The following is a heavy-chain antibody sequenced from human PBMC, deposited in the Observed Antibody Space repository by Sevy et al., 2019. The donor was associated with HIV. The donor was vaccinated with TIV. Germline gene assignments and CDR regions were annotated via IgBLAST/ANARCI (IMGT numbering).Heavy chain of an antibody. CDR3: VKEGGGEGGDH. J-gene: IGHJ4*02. V-gene: IGHV3-30*02. D-gene: IGHD2-21*01. CDR1: GFSFSSYG. Sequence: GGSLRLSCAASGFSFSSYGMHWVRQAPGKGLGWMSYIQYDGSNKDYAASVKGRFTISRDNSKNTLYLQMNSLRVEDTAVFYCVKEGGGEGGDHWGQGTLVTVSS. CDR2: IQYDGSNK.